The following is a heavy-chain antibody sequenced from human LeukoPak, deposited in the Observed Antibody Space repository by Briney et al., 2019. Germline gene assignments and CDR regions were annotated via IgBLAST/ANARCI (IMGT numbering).Heavy chain of an antibody. CDR2: ISAYKGNT. CDR3: ARGPGGRRGYYPLEDSYYYYYMDV. D-gene: IGHD3-22*01. Sequence: SVKFSCKASGYTFTSDGISWVRQAPGQGLEWMGWISAYKGNTNYAQKLQGRVTMTTDTSTSTAYMELRSLRSDDTAVYYCARGPGGRRGYYPLEDSYYYYYMDVWGKGTTVTVSS. CDR1: GYTFTSDG. J-gene: IGHJ6*03. V-gene: IGHV1-18*01.